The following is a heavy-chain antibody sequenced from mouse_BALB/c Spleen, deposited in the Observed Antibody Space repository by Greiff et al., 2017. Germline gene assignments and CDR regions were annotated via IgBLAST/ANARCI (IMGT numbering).Heavy chain of an antibody. Sequence: LQQPGSELVRPGASVKLSCKASGYTFTSYWMHWVKQRPGQGLEWIGNIYPGSGSTNYDEKFKSKATLTVDTSSSTAYMQLSSLTSEDSAVYYCTHDGYYAWFAYWGQGTLVTVSA. CDR1: GYTFTSYW. D-gene: IGHD2-3*01. V-gene: IGHV1S22*01. CDR2: IYPGSGST. J-gene: IGHJ3*01. CDR3: THDGYYAWFAY.